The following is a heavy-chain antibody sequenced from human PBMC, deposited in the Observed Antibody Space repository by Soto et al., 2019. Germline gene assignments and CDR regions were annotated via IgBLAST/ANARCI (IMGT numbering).Heavy chain of an antibody. V-gene: IGHV3-48*02. D-gene: IGHD3-22*01. J-gene: IGHJ4*02. Sequence: GGSLRLSCAASGFTFSSYSMNWVRRAPGKGLEWVSYISSSSSTIYYADSVKGRFTISRDNAKNSLYLQMNSLRDEDTAVYYCARDASSYYYDSSGYCDYWGQGTLVTVSS. CDR3: ARDASSYYYDSSGYCDY. CDR2: ISSSSSTI. CDR1: GFTFSSYS.